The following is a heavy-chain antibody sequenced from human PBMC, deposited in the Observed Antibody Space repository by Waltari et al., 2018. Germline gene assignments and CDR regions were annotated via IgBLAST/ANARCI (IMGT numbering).Heavy chain of an antibody. CDR3: ARATNSYHYYMDV. CDR2: IYYSGST. V-gene: IGHV4-39*07. Sequence: QLQLQESGPGLVKPSETLSLTCTVSGGSINSGYYYWGWIRQPPGKGLEWIGNIYYSGSTYYNPSLKSRVTISVDTSRNQFSLKLSSVTAADTAVYYCARATNSYHYYMDVWGKGTTVTISS. D-gene: IGHD2-8*01. CDR1: GGSINSGYYY. J-gene: IGHJ6*03.